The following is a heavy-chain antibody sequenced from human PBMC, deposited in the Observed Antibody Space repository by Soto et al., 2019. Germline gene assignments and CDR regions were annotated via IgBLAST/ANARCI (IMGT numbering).Heavy chain of an antibody. CDR1: GFTFSIFA. Sequence: GGSLRLSCAASGFTFSIFAMSWVRQSPGKGLEWVSTISGSGGSTYYADAVKGRFSISRDNSMGTLYLQMKSLRVEDTAIYYCAKEVSLGSTVDLGYWGQGTLVTVSA. J-gene: IGHJ4*02. CDR3: AKEVSLGSTVDLGY. D-gene: IGHD7-27*01. V-gene: IGHV3-23*01. CDR2: ISGSGGST.